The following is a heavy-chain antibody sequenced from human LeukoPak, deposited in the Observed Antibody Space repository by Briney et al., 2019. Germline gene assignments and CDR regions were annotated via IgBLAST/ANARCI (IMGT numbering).Heavy chain of an antibody. J-gene: IGHJ2*01. CDR3: ARVYEQQLVTKYFDL. V-gene: IGHV4-4*07. Sequence: PSETLSLTCTVSGGSISSYYWSWIRQPAGKGLEWIGRIYTSGSTNYNPSLKSRVTMSVDTSKNQFSLKLSSVTAADTAVYYCARVYEQQLVTKYFDLWGRGTLVTVSS. D-gene: IGHD6-13*01. CDR1: GGSISSYY. CDR2: IYTSGST.